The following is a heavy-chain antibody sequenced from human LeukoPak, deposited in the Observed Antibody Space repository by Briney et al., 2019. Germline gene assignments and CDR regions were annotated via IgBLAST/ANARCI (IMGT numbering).Heavy chain of an antibody. CDR2: ISSSSTYI. J-gene: IGHJ4*02. Sequence: GGSLRLSCAATGITFSSYSMNWVRQAPGKGLEWVSSISSSSTYIHYADSVKGRFTISRDNAKNSLYLQMNSLRAEDTAVYYCARPLSPGEYSYGFDYWGQGSLVTVSS. V-gene: IGHV3-21*01. D-gene: IGHD5-18*01. CDR3: ARPLSPGEYSYGFDY. CDR1: GITFSSYS.